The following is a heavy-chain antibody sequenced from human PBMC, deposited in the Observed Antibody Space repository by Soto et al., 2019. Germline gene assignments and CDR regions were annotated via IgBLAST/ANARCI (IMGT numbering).Heavy chain of an antibody. CDR3: ARDLAVLIPAAPPGIDY. Sequence: QVQLVQSGAEVKKPGASVKVSCKASGYTFTGYYMYWVRQAPGQGLEWMGWINPNSGCTNYSQKFLGRVTMTRDTSISTAYMELSRLKSDDTAVYYCARDLAVLIPAAPPGIDYWGQGTLVTVSS. J-gene: IGHJ4*02. D-gene: IGHD2-2*01. CDR2: INPNSGCT. V-gene: IGHV1-2*02. CDR1: GYTFTGYY.